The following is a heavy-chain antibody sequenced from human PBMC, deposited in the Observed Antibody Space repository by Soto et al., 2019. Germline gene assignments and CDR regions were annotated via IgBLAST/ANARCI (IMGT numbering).Heavy chain of an antibody. CDR2: ISAYNGNT. V-gene: IGHV1-18*01. CDR3: ARVQYCSGGSCPDAFDI. CDR1: GYTFTSYG. D-gene: IGHD2-15*01. J-gene: IGHJ3*02. Sequence: ASVKVSCKASGYTFTSYGISWVRQAPGQGLEWMGWISAYNGNTNYAQKLQGRVTMTTDTSTSTAYMELRSLRSDDTAVYYCARVQYCSGGSCPDAFDIWGQGTMVTV.